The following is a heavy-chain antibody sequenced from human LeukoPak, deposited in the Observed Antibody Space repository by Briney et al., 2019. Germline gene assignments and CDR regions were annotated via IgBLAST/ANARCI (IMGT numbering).Heavy chain of an antibody. CDR2: ISGSGGST. D-gene: IGHD3-22*01. J-gene: IGHJ4*02. CDR1: GFTFSSYA. CDR3: AKSTGDLYDSSGFDY. V-gene: IGHV3-23*01. Sequence: PGGSLRLFCAASGFTFSSYAMSWVRQAPGKGLEGVSAISGSGGSTYYADSVKGRFTISRDNSKNTLYLQMNSLRAEDTAVYYCAKSTGDLYDSSGFDYWGQGTLVTVSS.